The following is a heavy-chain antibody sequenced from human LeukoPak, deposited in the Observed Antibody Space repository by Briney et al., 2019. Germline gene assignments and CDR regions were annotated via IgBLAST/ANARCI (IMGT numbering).Heavy chain of an antibody. CDR1: GGSISSHY. V-gene: IGHV4-59*11. CDR2: IYYSGST. J-gene: IGHJ4*02. CDR3: ARALNSGSYYRFDY. D-gene: IGHD1-26*01. Sequence: SETLCLTCTVSGGSISSHYWSWIRQPPGKGLEWIGYIYYSGSTNYNPSLKSRVTISVDTSKNQFSLKLSSVTAADTAVYYCARALNSGSYYRFDYWGQGTLVTVSS.